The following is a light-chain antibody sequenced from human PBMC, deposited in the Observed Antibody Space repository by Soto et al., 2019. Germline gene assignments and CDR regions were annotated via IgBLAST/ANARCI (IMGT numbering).Light chain of an antibody. J-gene: IGKJ2*01. CDR3: QQRSNWPMYT. Sequence: EIVLTQSPATLSLSPGERATLSCSASQSVSSYLDWYQQKFDQAPRLLIYDASNRAPGIPARFSGSGSGTDFTLTISSLEPEDFAVYYCQQRSNWPMYTFGQGTKLEIK. V-gene: IGKV3-11*01. CDR2: DAS. CDR1: QSVSSY.